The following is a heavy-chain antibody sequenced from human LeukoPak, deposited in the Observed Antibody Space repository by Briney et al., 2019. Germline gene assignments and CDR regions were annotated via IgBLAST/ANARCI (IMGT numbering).Heavy chain of an antibody. Sequence: GGSLRLSCAASGFTFSSYSMNWVRQAPGKGLEWVSSISSSSSYIYYADSVKGRFTTSRDNAKNSLYLQMNSLRAEDTAVYYCARGPRGTELDYWGQGTLVTVSS. CDR2: ISSSSSYI. V-gene: IGHV3-21*01. D-gene: IGHD1-26*01. CDR3: ARGPRGTELDY. J-gene: IGHJ4*02. CDR1: GFTFSSYS.